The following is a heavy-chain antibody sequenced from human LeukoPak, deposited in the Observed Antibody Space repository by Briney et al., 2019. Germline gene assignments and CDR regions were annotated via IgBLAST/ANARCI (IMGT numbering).Heavy chain of an antibody. CDR1: GGSFSGYY. V-gene: IGHV4-34*01. J-gene: IGHJ4*02. D-gene: IGHD2-15*01. Sequence: SETLSLTCAVYGGSFSGYYWSWIRQPPGKGLEWIGEINHSGSTNYNPSLKSRVTISVDTSKNQFSLKLSSVTAAVTAVYYCASGLGCSGGSCYFPFDYWGQGTLVTVSS. CDR3: ASGLGCSGGSCYFPFDY. CDR2: INHSGST.